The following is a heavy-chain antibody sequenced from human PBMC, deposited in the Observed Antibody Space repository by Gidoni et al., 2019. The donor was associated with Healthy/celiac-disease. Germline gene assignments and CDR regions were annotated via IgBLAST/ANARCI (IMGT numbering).Heavy chain of an antibody. V-gene: IGHV3-23*01. CDR2: ISGSGGST. CDR1: GFTFSSYA. CDR3: AKGEGVLRFLEWLLFDY. D-gene: IGHD3-3*01. Sequence: EVQLLESGGGLVQPGGSLRLSCAASGFTFSSYAMSWVRQAPGKGLEWVSAISGSGGSTYYADSVKGRFTISRDNSKNTLYLQMNSLRAEDTAVYYCAKGEGVLRFLEWLLFDYWGQGTLVTVSS. J-gene: IGHJ4*02.